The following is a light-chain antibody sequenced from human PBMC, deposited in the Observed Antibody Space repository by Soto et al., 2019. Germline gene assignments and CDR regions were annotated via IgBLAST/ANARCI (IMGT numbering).Light chain of an antibody. CDR3: QQYGSSPPIT. Sequence: EIGLTQSPGTLSLSPGERATLSCRASQSVSSSYLAWYQQKPGQAPRLLIYGASSRATGIPDRFSGSGSGTAFTLTISRLEPEDFAVHYCQQYGSSPPITFGPGTKVDIK. V-gene: IGKV3-20*01. CDR1: QSVSSSY. J-gene: IGKJ3*01. CDR2: GAS.